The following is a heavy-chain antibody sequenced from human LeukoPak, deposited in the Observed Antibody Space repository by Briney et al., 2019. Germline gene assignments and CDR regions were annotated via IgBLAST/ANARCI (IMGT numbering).Heavy chain of an antibody. CDR3: AREASGRGWLQLAP. D-gene: IGHD5-24*01. CDR2: IYYSGST. V-gene: IGHV4-59*01. Sequence: SETLSLTCTVSGGSISSYYWSWIRQPPGKGLEWIGYIYYSGSTNYNPSLKSRVTISVDTSKNQFSLKLSSVTAADTAVYYCAREASGRGWLQLAPWGQGTLVTVSS. J-gene: IGHJ5*02. CDR1: GGSISSYY.